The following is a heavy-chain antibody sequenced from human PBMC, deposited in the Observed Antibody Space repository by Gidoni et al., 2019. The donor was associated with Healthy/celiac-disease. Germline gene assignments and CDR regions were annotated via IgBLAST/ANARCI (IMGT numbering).Heavy chain of an antibody. V-gene: IGHV4-34*01. CDR1: GESVSGSC. CDR2: INHSGST. D-gene: IGHD3-3*01. Sequence: QVQLQQRGVGGVQPPEPLSPTCPVNGESVSGSCRSWVRQPPGKGLEWIGEINHSGSTNYNPSLQGPVILSFDTSKCQFPLMLRSVCATGTALDFCACCPLRYCDFRSGRISFVPLGQVSLVTVSS. CDR3: ACCPLRYCDFRSGRISFVP. J-gene: IGHJ5*02.